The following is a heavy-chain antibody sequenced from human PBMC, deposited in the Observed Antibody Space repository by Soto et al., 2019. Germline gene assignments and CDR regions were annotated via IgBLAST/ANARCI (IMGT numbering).Heavy chain of an antibody. D-gene: IGHD3-10*01. Sequence: QVQLVQSGAELKKPGASVKVSCKASGYTFSNYDMNWLRQATGQGPEWIGWVNPNNGDTGYAQKFQCRVTLTTDISTTTAYMELTSLRSEDTAIYYCAKVSRKGSAIDFDYWGQGTRITVSS. J-gene: IGHJ4*02. CDR3: AKVSRKGSAIDFDY. CDR1: GYTFSNYD. CDR2: VNPNNGDT. V-gene: IGHV1-8*01.